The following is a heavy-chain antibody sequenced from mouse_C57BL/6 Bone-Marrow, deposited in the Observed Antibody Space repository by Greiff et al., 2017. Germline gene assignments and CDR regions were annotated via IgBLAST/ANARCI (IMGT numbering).Heavy chain of an antibody. J-gene: IGHJ3*01. Sequence: QVQLQQSGAELARPGASVKLSCKASGYTFTSYGISWVKQRTGQGLEWIGEIYPRSGNTYYNEKFKGKATLTADKSSSTAYMELRSLTSEDSAVYFGARDGAGAIYYYGSSFFAYWGQGTLVTVSA. CDR3: ARDGAGAIYYYGSSFFAY. D-gene: IGHD1-1*01. CDR1: GYTFTSYG. CDR2: IYPRSGNT. V-gene: IGHV1-81*01.